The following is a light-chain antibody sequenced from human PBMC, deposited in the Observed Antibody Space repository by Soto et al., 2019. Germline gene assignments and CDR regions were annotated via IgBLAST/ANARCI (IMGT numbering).Light chain of an antibody. CDR1: QTISSW. CDR3: QQYNSYPWT. Sequence: DIQMTQSPSTLSGSVGDRVTITCRASQTISSWLAWYQQKPGKAPKLLIYKASSLESGXPSRFSESGPRKEFTPTISSLQPADFATYYCQQYNSYPWTFGQGTKVDIK. J-gene: IGKJ1*01. V-gene: IGKV1-5*03. CDR2: KAS.